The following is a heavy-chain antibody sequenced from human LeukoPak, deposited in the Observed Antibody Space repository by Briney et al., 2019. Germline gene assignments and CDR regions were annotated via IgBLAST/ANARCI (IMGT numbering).Heavy chain of an antibody. CDR1: GFTFSDYY. Sequence: KPGGSLRLSCAASGFTFSDYYMSWIRQTPGKGLEWVSDISSSSASTNYADSVKGRFTISRDNAKNSLHLQMNSLRAEDTAVYYCTRGMYDYGGSLVTSYFDFWGQGALVTVSS. CDR2: ISSSSAST. D-gene: IGHD4-23*01. V-gene: IGHV3-11*05. J-gene: IGHJ4*02. CDR3: TRGMYDYGGSLVTSYFDF.